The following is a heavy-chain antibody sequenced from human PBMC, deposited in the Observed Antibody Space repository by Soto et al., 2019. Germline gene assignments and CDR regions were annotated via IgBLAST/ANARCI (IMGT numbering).Heavy chain of an antibody. D-gene: IGHD2-15*01. CDR3: ARALGYCRGGSCFHDAFDI. CDR2: IFSNDEK. J-gene: IGHJ3*02. Sequence: QVTLKESGPVLVKPTETLTLTCTVSGFSLSNARMGVSWIRQPPGKALEWLAHIFSNDEKSYSTSLKSRLTISKDTSKSQVVLTMTNMDPVDTATYYCARALGYCRGGSCFHDAFDIWGQGTMVTVSS. V-gene: IGHV2-26*01. CDR1: GFSLSNARMG.